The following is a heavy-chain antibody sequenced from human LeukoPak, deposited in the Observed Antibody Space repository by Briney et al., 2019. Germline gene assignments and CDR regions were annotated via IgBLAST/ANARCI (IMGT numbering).Heavy chain of an antibody. J-gene: IGHJ4*02. CDR1: GYSISSGYY. CDR2: IHTSGNT. D-gene: IGHD3-22*01. Sequence: SETLSLTCTVSGYSISSGYYWGWIRQPPGKGLEWIGHIHTSGNTNYNPSLKSRVTISVDTSKNQFSLKLSSVTAADTAVYYCAQNYDSSGYGFDYWGQGTLVTVSS. V-gene: IGHV4-38-2*02. CDR3: AQNYDSSGYGFDY.